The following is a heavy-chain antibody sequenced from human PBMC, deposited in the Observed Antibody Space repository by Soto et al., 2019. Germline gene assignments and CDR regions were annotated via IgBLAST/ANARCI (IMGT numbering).Heavy chain of an antibody. CDR3: ARRVETVTTGGGFDY. D-gene: IGHD4-17*01. CDR1: GGTFSSYA. CDR2: IIPIFGTA. Sequence: QVQLVQSGAAVKKPGSSVKVSCKASGGTFSSYAISWVRQAPGQGLEWMGGIIPIFGTANYAQKFQGRVTITADESTRTAYMELSSLRSEDTAVYYCARRVETVTTGGGFDYWGQGPLVTVSS. V-gene: IGHV1-69*12. J-gene: IGHJ4*02.